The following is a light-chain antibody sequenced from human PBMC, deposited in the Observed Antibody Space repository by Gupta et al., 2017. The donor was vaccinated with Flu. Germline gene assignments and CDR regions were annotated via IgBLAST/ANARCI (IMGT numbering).Light chain of an antibody. CDR1: SSDVGGYNF. J-gene: IGLJ1*01. CDR2: EVT. CDR3: SSYACSNNYV. Sequence: SALTQPPPASGSPDQSVTISCTGTSSDVGGYNFVSWYQQHPGKAPKLLIYEVTNRPSGVPDRFSGSKSGNTASLTVSGLKAEDEADYYCSSYACSNNYVFGTGTKVTVL. V-gene: IGLV2-8*01.